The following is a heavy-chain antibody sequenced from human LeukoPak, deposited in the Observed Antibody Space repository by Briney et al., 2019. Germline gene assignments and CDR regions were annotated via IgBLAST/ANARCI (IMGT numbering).Heavy chain of an antibody. CDR2: IYPGDSDT. Sequence: GESLKISCKASGYSFTSYWIAWVRQMPGKGLEWMGIIYPGDSDTRYSPSFQGQVTISADKSISTAYLQWSSLKASNTAMYYCARHEASRATYPWGQGTLVTVSS. D-gene: IGHD1-26*01. CDR3: ARHEASRATYP. J-gene: IGHJ5*02. CDR1: GYSFTSYW. V-gene: IGHV5-51*01.